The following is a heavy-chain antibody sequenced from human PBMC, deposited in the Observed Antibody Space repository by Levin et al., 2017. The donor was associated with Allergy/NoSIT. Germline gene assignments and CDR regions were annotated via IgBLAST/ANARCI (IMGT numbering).Heavy chain of an antibody. D-gene: IGHD3-10*01. J-gene: IGHJ4*02. Sequence: GGSLRLSCAASGFTFSSYGMHWVRQAPGKGLEWVAVISYDGSNKYYADSVKGRFTISRDNSKNTLYLQMNSLRAEDTAVYYCAKAPAIGEPLDYWGQGTLVTVSS. CDR1: GFTFSSYG. V-gene: IGHV3-30*18. CDR3: AKAPAIGEPLDY. CDR2: ISYDGSNK.